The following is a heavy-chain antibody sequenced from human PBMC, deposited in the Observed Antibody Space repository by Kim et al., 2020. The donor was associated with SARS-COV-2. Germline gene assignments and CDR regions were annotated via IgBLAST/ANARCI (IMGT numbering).Heavy chain of an antibody. CDR2: ISYDGRDI. J-gene: IGHJ6*03. Sequence: GGSLRLSCAASGFTFDSCAIHWVRQAPGKCLEWVSVISYDGRDIDYADSVKGRFTISRDNSKNTLYLQMNSLTAEDTALYYCAREKWSQIRVVYYSY. V-gene: IGHV3-30-3*01. D-gene: IGHD2-15*01. CDR1: GFTFDSCA. CDR3: AREKWSQIRVVYYSY.